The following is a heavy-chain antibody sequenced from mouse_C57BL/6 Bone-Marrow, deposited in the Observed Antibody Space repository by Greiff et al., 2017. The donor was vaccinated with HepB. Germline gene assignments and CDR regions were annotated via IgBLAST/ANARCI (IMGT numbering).Heavy chain of an antibody. Sequence: EVKLMESGGGLVQPGGSLSLSCAASGFTFTDYYMSWVRQPPGKALEWLGFIRNKANGYTTEYSASVKGRFTISRDNSQSILYLQMNALRAEDSATYYWARWDWDEGPPDYWGQGTTLTVSS. D-gene: IGHD4-1*01. CDR2: IRNKANGYTT. CDR3: ARWDWDEGPPDY. V-gene: IGHV7-3*01. CDR1: GFTFTDYY. J-gene: IGHJ2*01.